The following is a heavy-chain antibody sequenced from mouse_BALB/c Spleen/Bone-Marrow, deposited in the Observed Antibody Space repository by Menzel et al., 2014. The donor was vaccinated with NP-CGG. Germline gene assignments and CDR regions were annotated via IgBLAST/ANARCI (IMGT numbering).Heavy chain of an antibody. V-gene: IGHV14-3*02. CDR1: GFNIKDTY. Sequence: VQLKESGAELVKPGASVKLSCTASGFNIKDTYMHWVKQRPEQGLEWIGRIDPANGNTKYDLKFQGKATITADTSSNTAYLQLCSLTSEDTAVYYCARYNYGSSQFAYWGQGTLVTVSA. D-gene: IGHD1-1*01. CDR3: ARYNYGSSQFAY. J-gene: IGHJ3*01. CDR2: IDPANGNT.